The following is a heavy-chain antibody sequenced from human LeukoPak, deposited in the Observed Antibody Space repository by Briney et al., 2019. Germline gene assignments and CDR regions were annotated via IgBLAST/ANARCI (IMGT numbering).Heavy chain of an antibody. CDR1: GFTFSRYA. CDR2: ISYDGSNK. D-gene: IGHD3-9*01. CDR3: AKDQERFDWSNPVDY. J-gene: IGHJ4*02. Sequence: GGSLRLSCAVSGFTFSRYAMHWVRQAPGKGLEWVAVISYDGSNKYYADSVKGRFTISRDNSKNTLYLQMNSLRAEDTAVYYCAKDQERFDWSNPVDYWGQGTLVTVSS. V-gene: IGHV3-30*04.